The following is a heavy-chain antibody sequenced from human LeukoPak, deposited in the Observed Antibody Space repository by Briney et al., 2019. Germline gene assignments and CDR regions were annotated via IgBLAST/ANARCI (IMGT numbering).Heavy chain of an antibody. Sequence: ASVKVSCKASGYTFTAYFIHWLRQAPGQGVEWMGWITPNSGDTNFAQKFQGRVIMTRDTSTTTAYMELNSLTSYDTALYYCARGSLTGVDGVVPRAFVIWGQGTMVTVSS. V-gene: IGHV1-2*02. CDR3: ARGSLTGVDGVVPRAFVI. CDR2: ITPNSGDT. CDR1: GYTFTAYF. J-gene: IGHJ3*02. D-gene: IGHD3-3*01.